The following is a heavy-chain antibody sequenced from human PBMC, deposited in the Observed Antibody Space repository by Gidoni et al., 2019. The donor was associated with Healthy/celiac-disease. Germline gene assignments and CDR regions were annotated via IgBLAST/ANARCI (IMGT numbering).Heavy chain of an antibody. D-gene: IGHD2-15*01. CDR3: ARDRGYCSGGSCFGGWFDP. Sequence: QVQLVQSGAAVKKPGASVKVSCTASGYTFTRYGISWVRQAPGQGLEWMGWISAYNGNTNYAQKLQGRVTMTTDTSTSTAYMELRSLRSDDTAGYYCARDRGYCSGGSCFGGWFDPWGQGTLVTVSS. CDR1: GYTFTRYG. V-gene: IGHV1-18*01. J-gene: IGHJ5*02. CDR2: ISAYNGNT.